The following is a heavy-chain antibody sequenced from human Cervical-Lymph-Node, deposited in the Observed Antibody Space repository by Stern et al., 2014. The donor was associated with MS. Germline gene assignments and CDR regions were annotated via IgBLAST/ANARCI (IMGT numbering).Heavy chain of an antibody. Sequence: VQLVQSGTEVKKPGASAKVSCEASGYSFNDYYIHWVRQAPGQGLEWMGCITPATGATTYAQNFQGMVTMTRDTSITTAYMILSRLSSDDTAVYYCARYLADYRYYFDSWGPGTLVTVSS. J-gene: IGHJ4*02. CDR2: ITPATGAT. CDR1: GYSFNDYY. V-gene: IGHV1-2*02. CDR3: ARYLADYRYYFDS. D-gene: IGHD4-11*01.